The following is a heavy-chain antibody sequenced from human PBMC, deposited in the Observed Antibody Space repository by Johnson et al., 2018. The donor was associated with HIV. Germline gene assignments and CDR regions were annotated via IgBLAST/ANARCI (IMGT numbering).Heavy chain of an antibody. CDR1: GFTFSSYG. V-gene: IGHV3-30*02. Sequence: QVQLVESGGGVVQPGGSLRLSCAASGFTFSSYGMHWVRQAPGTGLEWVAFIRYDGSNKYYADSVKGRFTISRDNSKNTLYLQMNSLRAEDTALYYCAGEGWARGAFEIWGQGTMVTVSS. CDR2: IRYDGSNK. CDR3: AGEGWARGAFEI. J-gene: IGHJ3*02. D-gene: IGHD1-26*01.